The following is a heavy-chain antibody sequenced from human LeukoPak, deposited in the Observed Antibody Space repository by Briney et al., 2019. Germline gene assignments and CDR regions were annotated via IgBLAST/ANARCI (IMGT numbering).Heavy chain of an antibody. Sequence: SETLSLTCTVSGGSISGYYWSWIRQPPGKGLEWIGYLYYSGSTNYNPSLTSRLTISIDTSEHQFPLKLSSVTAADTAVYYCAREYSSSSGRRAFDIWGQGTMVTVSS. D-gene: IGHD6-6*01. J-gene: IGHJ3*02. CDR1: GGSISGYY. CDR3: AREYSSSSGRRAFDI. CDR2: LYYSGST. V-gene: IGHV4-59*08.